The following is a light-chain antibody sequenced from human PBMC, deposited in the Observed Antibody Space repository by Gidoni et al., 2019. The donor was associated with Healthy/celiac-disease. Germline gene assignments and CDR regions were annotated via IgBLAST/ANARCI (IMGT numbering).Light chain of an antibody. CDR1: QSDSSY. CDR3: QQRSNWPT. Sequence: EIVLTQSPATLSLSPGERATLSCRASQSDSSYLAWYQQKPGQAPRLLIYDSSNRATGIPARCSGSSSGTDFPITSSSLAPEDVAFYYFQQRSNWPTFGPGTKVDIK. CDR2: DSS. J-gene: IGKJ3*01. V-gene: IGKV3-11*01.